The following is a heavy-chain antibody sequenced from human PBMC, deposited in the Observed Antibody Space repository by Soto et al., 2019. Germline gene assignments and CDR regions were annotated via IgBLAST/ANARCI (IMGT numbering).Heavy chain of an antibody. CDR3: ATYTGSYSHYGMDV. CDR1: GFTFSTYS. Sequence: EVQLVESGGGLVEPGGSLRLSCAASGFTFSTYSMNWVRQAPGKGLEWVSSISSGSSYIYYADSVKGRFTISRDNAHNSLYLQMNSLRAEDTAVYYCATYTGSYSHYGMDVWGQGTTVTVSS. D-gene: IGHD5-12*01. CDR2: ISSGSSYI. J-gene: IGHJ6*02. V-gene: IGHV3-21*01.